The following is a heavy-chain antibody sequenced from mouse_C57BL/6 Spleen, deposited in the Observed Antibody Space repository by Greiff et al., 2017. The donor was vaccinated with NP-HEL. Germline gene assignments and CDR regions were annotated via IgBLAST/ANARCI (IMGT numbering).Heavy chain of an antibody. V-gene: IGHV3-6*01. CDR1: GYSITSGYY. J-gene: IGHJ2*01. Sequence: EVKLQESGPGLVKPSQSLSLTCSVTGYSITSGYYWNWIRQFPGNKLEWMGYISYDGSNNYNPSLKNRISITRDTSKNQFFLKLNSVTTEDTATYYCARDVANWDAGDYFDYWGQGTTLTVSS. CDR3: ARDVANWDAGDYFDY. D-gene: IGHD4-1*01. CDR2: ISYDGSN.